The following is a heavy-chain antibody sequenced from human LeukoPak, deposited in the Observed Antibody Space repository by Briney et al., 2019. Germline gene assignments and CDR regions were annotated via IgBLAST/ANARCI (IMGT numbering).Heavy chain of an antibody. CDR3: AKDTASSTRGTDWYFDL. Sequence: PGGSLRLSCAASGFTFDDYAMHWVRQAPGKGLEWVSGISWNSGSIGYADSVKGRFTISRDNAKNSLYLQMNSLRAEDTALYYCAKDTASSTRGTDWYFDLWGRGTLVTVSS. CDR2: ISWNSGSI. J-gene: IGHJ2*01. V-gene: IGHV3-9*01. CDR1: GFTFDDYA. D-gene: IGHD2-2*01.